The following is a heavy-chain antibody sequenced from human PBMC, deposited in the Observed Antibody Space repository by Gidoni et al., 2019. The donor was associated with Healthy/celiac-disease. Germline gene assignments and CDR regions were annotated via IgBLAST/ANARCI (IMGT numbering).Heavy chain of an antibody. J-gene: IGHJ5*02. D-gene: IGHD3-16*02. CDR1: GGSISSGSYS. V-gene: IGHV4-61*02. Sequence: QVQLQESGPGLVKPSQTLSLTCPVSGGSISSGSYSWSWIRQPAGKGLEWLGRIYTSGSTNYNPSLKSRVTISVDTSKNQFSLKLSSVTAADTAVYYCARDRPYYDYVWGSYRWFDPWGQGTLVTVSS. CDR2: IYTSGST. CDR3: ARDRPYYDYVWGSYRWFDP.